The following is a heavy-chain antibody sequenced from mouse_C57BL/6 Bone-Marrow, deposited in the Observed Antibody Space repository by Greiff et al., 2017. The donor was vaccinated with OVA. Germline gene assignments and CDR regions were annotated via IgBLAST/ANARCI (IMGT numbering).Heavy chain of an antibody. CDR2: IDPSDGYT. D-gene: IGHD1-1*02. CDR3: VGWEFAY. V-gene: IGHV1-50*01. Sequence: QVQLKQPGAELVKPGASVKLSCKASGYTFTSYWIQWVKQRPGQGLEWIGEIDPSDGYTNYNQKFKGKATVTVDTSSSTANMQLSSLTSEDSAVYFCVGWEFAYCGEGTLVTVSA. J-gene: IGHJ3*01. CDR1: GYTFTSYW.